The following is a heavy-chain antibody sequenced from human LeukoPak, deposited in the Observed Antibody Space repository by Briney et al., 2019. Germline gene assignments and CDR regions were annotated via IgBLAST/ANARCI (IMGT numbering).Heavy chain of an antibody. V-gene: IGHV3-23*01. CDR1: GFTFSNYA. D-gene: IGHD3-10*01. Sequence: GGSLRLSCAASGFTFSNYAMSWARQAPGKGLEWVSAISGSGGSTYYADSVKGRFSISRDNSKNTLYLQMNSLRAEDTAVYYCAKDPLIRGATYDYWGQGTLVTVSS. CDR2: ISGSGGST. J-gene: IGHJ4*02. CDR3: AKDPLIRGATYDY.